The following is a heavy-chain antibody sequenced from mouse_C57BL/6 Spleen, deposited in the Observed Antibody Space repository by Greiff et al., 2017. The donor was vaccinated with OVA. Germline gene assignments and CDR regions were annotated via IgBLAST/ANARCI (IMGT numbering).Heavy chain of an antibody. J-gene: IGHJ1*03. CDR3: SRGTVVANWYFDV. D-gene: IGHD1-1*01. V-gene: IGHV3-6*01. CDR1: GYSITSGYY. Sequence: EVQLQESGPGLVKPSQSLSLTCSVTGYSITSGYYWNWIRQFPGNKLEWMGYISYDGSNNYNPSLKNRISITRDTSKNQFFLKLNSGTTEDTATYYCSRGTVVANWYFDVWGTGTTVTVSS. CDR2: ISYDGSN.